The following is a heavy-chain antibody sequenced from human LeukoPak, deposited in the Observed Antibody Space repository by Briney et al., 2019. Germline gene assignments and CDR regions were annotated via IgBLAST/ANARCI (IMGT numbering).Heavy chain of an antibody. CDR1: VYTFTSYG. J-gene: IGHJ4*02. CDR3: ARDPGVGYYSDY. D-gene: IGHD3-22*01. CDR2: ISAYNGNT. V-gene: IGHV1-18*01. Sequence: GASVKVSCKASVYTFTSYGISWVRQPPGQGLEWMGWISAYNGNTNYAQKLQGRVTMTTDTSTSTAYMELRSRRSDDTAVYYCARDPGVGYYSDYWGQGTLVTLSS.